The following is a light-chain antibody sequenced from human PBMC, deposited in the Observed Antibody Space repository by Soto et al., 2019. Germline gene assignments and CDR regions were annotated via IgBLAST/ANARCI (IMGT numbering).Light chain of an antibody. CDR1: QSVSTN. CDR3: QRSGT. Sequence: VMTQSPATLSVSQGERAALSCRASQSVSTNLAWYQQKPGQPPRLLIYGATTRATGIPARFSGSGSGTEFTLAISSLQSEDFAVYYCQRSGTFGQRTLLEI. J-gene: IGKJ5*01. V-gene: IGKV3-15*01. CDR2: GAT.